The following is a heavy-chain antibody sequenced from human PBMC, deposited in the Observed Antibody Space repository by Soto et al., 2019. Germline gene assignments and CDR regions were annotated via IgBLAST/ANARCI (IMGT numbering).Heavy chain of an antibody. CDR1: GGTFSSYA. CDR2: IIPIFGTA. D-gene: IGHD6-19*01. Sequence: QVQLVQSGAEVKKPGSSVKVSCKASGGTFSSYAISWVRQAPGQGLEWMGGIIPIFGTADYAQKFQGRVTITADESTSTAYMELSSLRSEDTAVYYCARRYSSGGRLYHGMDVWGQGTTVTVSS. V-gene: IGHV1-69*12. CDR3: ARRYSSGGRLYHGMDV. J-gene: IGHJ6*02.